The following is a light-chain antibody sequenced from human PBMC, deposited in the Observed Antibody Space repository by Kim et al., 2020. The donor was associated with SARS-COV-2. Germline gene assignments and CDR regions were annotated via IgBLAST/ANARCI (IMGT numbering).Light chain of an antibody. CDR2: EGT. J-gene: IGLJ2*01. Sequence: SYELTQPPSVSVSPGQTAIITCSGDNLGDKYACWYQQKPGQSPLLVIYEGTERPSGIPERFSGSKSGTTATLTISGTQAMDEADYYCQAWDSRTVIFGGGTKLTVL. CDR1: NLGDKY. V-gene: IGLV3-1*01. CDR3: QAWDSRTVI.